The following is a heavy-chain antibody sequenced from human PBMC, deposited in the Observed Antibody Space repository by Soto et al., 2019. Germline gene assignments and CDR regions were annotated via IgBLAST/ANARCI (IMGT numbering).Heavy chain of an antibody. CDR2: ISGSGGST. J-gene: IGHJ6*02. D-gene: IGHD2-15*01. Sequence: GGSLRLSCAASGFTFSSYAMSWVRQAPGKGLEWVSAISGSGGSTYYADSVEGRFTISRDNSKNTLYLQMNSLRAEDTAVYYCAKATRAGTKSGYYYYGMDVWGQGTTVTVSS. CDR3: AKATRAGTKSGYYYYGMDV. V-gene: IGHV3-23*01. CDR1: GFTFSSYA.